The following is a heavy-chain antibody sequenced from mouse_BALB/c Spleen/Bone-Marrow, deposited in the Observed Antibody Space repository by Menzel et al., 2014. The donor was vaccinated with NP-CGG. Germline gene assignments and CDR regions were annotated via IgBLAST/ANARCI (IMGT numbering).Heavy chain of an antibody. J-gene: IGHJ4*01. CDR1: GYTFTSYW. CDR2: INPSTGYT. Sequence: VKLQESGAELAKPGASVKMSCKASGYTFTSYWMHWVKQRPGQGLEWIGYINPSTGYTEYNQKFKDKATLTADKSSSTAYMQLSSLTSEDSAVYYCARQITTVDYAMDYWGQGTSVTASS. CDR3: ARQITTVDYAMDY. V-gene: IGHV1-7*01. D-gene: IGHD1-1*01.